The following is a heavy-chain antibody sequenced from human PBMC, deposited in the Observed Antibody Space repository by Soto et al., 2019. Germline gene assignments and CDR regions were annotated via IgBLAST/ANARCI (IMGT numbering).Heavy chain of an antibody. CDR1: GGTFSSDS. CDR2: IIPVFDTR. D-gene: IGHD2-15*01. Sequence: QVQLVQSGAEVKKPGSSVKVSCKASGGTFSSDSFSWVRQAPGQGLEWLGGIIPVFDTRIYAQKFQDRVTITADESTSTAYMQLSSLRAGDTAVYYCARSGGLDRDFNYWGQGSLVTVSS. CDR3: ARSGGLDRDFNY. J-gene: IGHJ4*02. V-gene: IGHV1-69*12.